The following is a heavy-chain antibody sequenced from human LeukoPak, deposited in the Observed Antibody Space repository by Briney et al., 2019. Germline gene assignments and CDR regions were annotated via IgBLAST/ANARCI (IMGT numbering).Heavy chain of an antibody. CDR3: AKEGGDGSPFDY. J-gene: IGHJ4*02. V-gene: IGHV3-30*02. CDR1: AFIFSNYG. Sequence: GGSLRLSCAASAFIFSNYGMHWVRHSPDKGLEWVTFIRFDGSTQYYADSVKGRFTISRDNSKDTLYLQMSSLRLEDTGVYYCAKEGGDGSPFDYWGQGSLVTVSS. D-gene: IGHD5-24*01. CDR2: IRFDGSTQ.